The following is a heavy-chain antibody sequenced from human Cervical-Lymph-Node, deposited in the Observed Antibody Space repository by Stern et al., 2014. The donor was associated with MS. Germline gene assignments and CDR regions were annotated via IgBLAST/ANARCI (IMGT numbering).Heavy chain of an antibody. J-gene: IGHJ3*02. Sequence: VQLLESGGGVVQPGRSLRLSCAASGFTFSYYGMHWVRQAPGKELEWVTHLWYDGSKDYYAASVKGRFNVYRENSKNTVDLQLNTLRAEDTAIYYCARGDLFFLEAFDIWGQGTMVTVSS. CDR1: GFTFSYYG. D-gene: IGHD3-3*01. CDR3: ARGDLFFLEAFDI. CDR2: LWYDGSKD. V-gene: IGHV3-33*01.